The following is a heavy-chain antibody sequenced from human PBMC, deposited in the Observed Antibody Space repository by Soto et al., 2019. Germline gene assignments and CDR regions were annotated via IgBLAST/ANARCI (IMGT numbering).Heavy chain of an antibody. J-gene: IGHJ3*02. CDR1: GGSISSGGYY. Sequence: QVQLQESGPGLVKPSQTLSLTCTVSGGSISSGGYYWSWIRQHPGKGLEWIGYIYYSGSTYYNPSLKGRVTISVDTSKNQFSLKLSSVTAADTAVYYCARDLGNMGGPGGAFDIWGQGTMVTVSS. CDR2: IYYSGST. CDR3: ARDLGNMGGPGGAFDI. D-gene: IGHD1-26*01. V-gene: IGHV4-31*03.